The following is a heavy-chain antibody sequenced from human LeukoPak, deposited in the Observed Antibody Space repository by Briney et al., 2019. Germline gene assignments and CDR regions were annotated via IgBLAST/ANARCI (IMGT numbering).Heavy chain of an antibody. V-gene: IGHV3-30*02. D-gene: IGHD3-3*01. CDR2: LRDDGFNK. J-gene: IGHJ4*02. CDR3: AKSRRQYDFWSGFDY. CDR1: GFNFRNSD. Sequence: GGSLRLSCAASGFNFRNSDMHWVRQVPGKGLEWVALLRDDGFNKYYADSVKDRFTISRDTSKNTLFLEMNRLTIEDRATYYCAKSRRQYDFWSGFDYWGRGTLVTVSS.